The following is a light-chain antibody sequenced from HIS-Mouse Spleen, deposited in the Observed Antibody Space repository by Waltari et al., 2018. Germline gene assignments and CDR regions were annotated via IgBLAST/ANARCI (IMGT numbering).Light chain of an antibody. CDR3: QQYNNWPPYP. J-gene: IGKJ2*01. CDR1: QSVSSN. V-gene: IGKV3-15*01. Sequence: EIVMTQSPATLSVSPGERATLSCRASQSVSSNLAWFQQKPGQAPRLLIYGASTRATGIPARFSGIGSGTEFTLTISSMQSEDFAVYYCQQYNNWPPYPFGQGTKLEIK. CDR2: GAS.